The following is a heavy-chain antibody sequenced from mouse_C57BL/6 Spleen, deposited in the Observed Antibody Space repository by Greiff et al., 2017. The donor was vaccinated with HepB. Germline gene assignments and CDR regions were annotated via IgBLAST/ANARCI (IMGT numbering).Heavy chain of an antibody. J-gene: IGHJ3*01. Sequence: QVQLKQPGAELVRPGSSVKLSCKASGYTFTSYWMHWVKQRPIQGLEWIGNIDPSDSETHYNQKFKDKATLTVDKSSSTAYMQLSSLTSEDSAVYYCARPDYYGSSPFAYWGQGTLVTVSA. D-gene: IGHD1-1*01. CDR2: IDPSDSET. V-gene: IGHV1-52*01. CDR1: GYTFTSYW. CDR3: ARPDYYGSSPFAY.